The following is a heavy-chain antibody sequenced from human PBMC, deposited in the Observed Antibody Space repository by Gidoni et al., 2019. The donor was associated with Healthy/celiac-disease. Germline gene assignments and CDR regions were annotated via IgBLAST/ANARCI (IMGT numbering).Heavy chain of an antibody. Sequence: QVQLQQWGAGLLKPSETLSLTCAVYGGSFSGYYWSWIRQPPGKGLEWIGEINHSGSTNYNPSLKSRVTISVDTSKNQFSLRLSSVTAADTAVYYCARGHRSMVRGVRGPYYYYYMDVWGKGTTVTVSS. J-gene: IGHJ6*03. D-gene: IGHD3-10*01. CDR3: ARGHRSMVRGVRGPYYYYYMDV. CDR2: INHSGST. CDR1: GGSFSGYY. V-gene: IGHV4-34*01.